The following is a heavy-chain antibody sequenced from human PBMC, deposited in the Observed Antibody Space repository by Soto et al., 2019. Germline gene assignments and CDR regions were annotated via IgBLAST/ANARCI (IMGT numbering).Heavy chain of an antibody. V-gene: IGHV4-38-2*01. CDR1: GFFISSGNY. D-gene: IGHD2-15*01. Sequence: PSETLSLTCAVSGFFISSGNYWGWIRKPPGKGLEWIGNIFHGGNTYYNPSLKSRVTISVDMSKNQFSLKLNSVTAADTAVYYCARARWYDAFDVWGQGTVVTVSS. CDR2: IFHGGNT. CDR3: ARARWYDAFDV. J-gene: IGHJ3*01.